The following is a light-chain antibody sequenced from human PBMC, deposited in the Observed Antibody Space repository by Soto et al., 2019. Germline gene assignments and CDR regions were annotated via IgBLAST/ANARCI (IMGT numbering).Light chain of an antibody. J-gene: IGKJ1*01. V-gene: IGKV3-15*01. Sequence: EIVLTQSPGTLSLSPGERATLSCRASQSVSSNLAWYQQKPGQAPRLLIHGATTRATGIPARFSGSGSGTEFTLTISSLQSEDFEIYYCQQYDKWPRTFGQGTKVDNK. CDR2: GAT. CDR3: QQYDKWPRT. CDR1: QSVSSN.